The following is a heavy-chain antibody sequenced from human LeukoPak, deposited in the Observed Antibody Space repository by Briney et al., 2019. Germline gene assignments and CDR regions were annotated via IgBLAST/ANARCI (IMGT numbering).Heavy chain of an antibody. V-gene: IGHV3-30*04. D-gene: IGHD3-10*01. CDR1: GFTLRSYA. CDR2: ISYDGSNK. Sequence: GSLRLSSAAAGFTLRSYAMHWVRQAPGKGLEWVAVISYDGSNKYYADSVKGRFTISRDNSKNTLYLQMNSLRAEDTAVYYCARDLMVRGVTYYYYGMDVWGQGTTVTVSS. CDR3: ARDLMVRGVTYYYYGMDV. J-gene: IGHJ6*02.